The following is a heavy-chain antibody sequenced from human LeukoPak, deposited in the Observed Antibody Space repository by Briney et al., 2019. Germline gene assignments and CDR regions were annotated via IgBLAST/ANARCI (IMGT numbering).Heavy chain of an antibody. CDR3: AKDYTYDYVWGRSFDY. Sequence: PGGSLRLSCAASGFTFSSYGITWVRQAPGKGLEWVSSISGSGVSTYYADSVKGRFTISRDNSKNTLYLQMNSLRAEDTAVYYCAKDYTYDYVWGRSFDYWGQGTLVTVSS. CDR1: GFTFSSYG. D-gene: IGHD3-16*01. CDR2: ISGSGVST. J-gene: IGHJ4*02. V-gene: IGHV3-23*01.